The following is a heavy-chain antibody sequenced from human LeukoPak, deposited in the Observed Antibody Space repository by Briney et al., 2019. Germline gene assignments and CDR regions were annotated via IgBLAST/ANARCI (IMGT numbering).Heavy chain of an antibody. D-gene: IGHD1-1*01. J-gene: IGHJ4*02. CDR2: ISGSGGST. Sequence: QSGGSLRLSCAASGFTFSSYDMGWVRRAPGKGLEWVSAISGSGGSTYYADSVKGRFTISRDKSKNTLYLQMNSLRAEDTALYYCAKDASSGTYFDYWGQGTLVTVSS. CDR3: AKDASSGTYFDY. CDR1: GFTFSSYD. V-gene: IGHV3-23*01.